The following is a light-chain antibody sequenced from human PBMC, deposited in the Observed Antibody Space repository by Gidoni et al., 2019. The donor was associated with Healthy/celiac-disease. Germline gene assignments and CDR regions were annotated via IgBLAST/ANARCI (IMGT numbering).Light chain of an antibody. Sequence: VLPPSPATLSFSLGERATLSCRASQSVSRYLAWYQQKPGQAPRLLIYDASNRATGIPARFSGSGSGTDFTLTISSLEPEDVAVYYCQQRSNSLTFGPGTKVDIK. CDR1: QSVSRY. V-gene: IGKV3-11*01. J-gene: IGKJ3*01. CDR3: QQRSNSLT. CDR2: DAS.